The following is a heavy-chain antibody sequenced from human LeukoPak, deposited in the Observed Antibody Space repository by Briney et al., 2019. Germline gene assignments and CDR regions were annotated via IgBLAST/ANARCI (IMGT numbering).Heavy chain of an antibody. V-gene: IGHV3-48*01. Sequence: PGGSLRLSCAASGFNFSGFAMNWARQAPGKGLERVAYITTRSTTTLYADSVKGRFTVSRDNAKNSLYLQLSSLRAEDTAVYYCARGTGDYWGQGTLVAVSS. CDR2: ITTRSTTT. J-gene: IGHJ4*02. CDR3: ARGTGDY. CDR1: GFNFSGFA.